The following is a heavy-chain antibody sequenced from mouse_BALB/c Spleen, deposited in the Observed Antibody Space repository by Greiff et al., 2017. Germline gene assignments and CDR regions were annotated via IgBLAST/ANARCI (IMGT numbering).Heavy chain of an antibody. V-gene: IGHV5-4*02. Sequence: DVKLVESGGGLVKPGGSLKLSCAASGFTFSDYYMYWVRQTPEKRLEWVATISDGGSYTYYPDSVKGRFTISRDNAKNNLYLQMSSLKSEDTAMYYCARGGFITTATDYFDYWGQGTTLTVSS. CDR3: ARGGFITTATDYFDY. CDR1: GFTFSDYY. CDR2: ISDGGSYT. D-gene: IGHD1-2*01. J-gene: IGHJ2*01.